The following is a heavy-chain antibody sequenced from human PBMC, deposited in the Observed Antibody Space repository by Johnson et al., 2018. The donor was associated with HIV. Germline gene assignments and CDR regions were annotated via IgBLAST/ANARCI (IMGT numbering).Heavy chain of an antibody. J-gene: IGHJ3*02. Sequence: QVQLVESGGGLVQPGGSLRLSCAASEFTFSNYWMTWVRQAPGKGLEWVAVISYDGSNKYYADSVKGRFTISRDNAKNSLYLQMNSLRVEDTGVFYCAIHPWAQAAFDILGQGTMVTVSS. CDR1: EFTFSNYW. CDR2: ISYDGSNK. V-gene: IGHV3-30-3*01. CDR3: AIHPWAQAAFDI.